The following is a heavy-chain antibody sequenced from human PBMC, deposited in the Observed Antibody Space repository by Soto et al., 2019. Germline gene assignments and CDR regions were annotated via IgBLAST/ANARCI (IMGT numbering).Heavy chain of an antibody. CDR2: ISYDGSNK. J-gene: IGHJ4*02. CDR3: ARDTEVWTGTTPGFDY. Sequence: QVQLVESGGGVVQPGRSLRLSCAASGFTFSSYAMHWVRQAPGKGLEWVAVISYDGSNKYYADSVKGRFTISRDNSKNSLYLQMNSLRAEDTAVYYCARDTEVWTGTTPGFDYLGQGTLVTVSS. D-gene: IGHD1-7*01. CDR1: GFTFSSYA. V-gene: IGHV3-30-3*01.